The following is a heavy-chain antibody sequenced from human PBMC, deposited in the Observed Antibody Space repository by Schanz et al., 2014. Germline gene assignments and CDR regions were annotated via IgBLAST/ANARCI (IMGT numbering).Heavy chain of an antibody. J-gene: IGHJ4*02. CDR2: VIPMLGIT. V-gene: IGHV1-69*04. CDR3: AIDRQNIASPATGFDS. CDR1: GGPLSSYP. Sequence: QVQLVQSGAEMKKPGSSVRVSCKASGGPLSSYPINWVRQAPGQGLEWMGGVIPMLGITNYAERFQGRVTITAATSTAYMELISLRSDDTALYYCAIDRQNIASPATGFDSWGQGTLVTVSS. D-gene: IGHD6-13*01.